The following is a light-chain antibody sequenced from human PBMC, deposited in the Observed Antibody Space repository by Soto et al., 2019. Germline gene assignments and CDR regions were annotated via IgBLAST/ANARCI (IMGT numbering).Light chain of an antibody. CDR1: SSDVGGYNF. CDR2: DVN. CDR3: CSYTSSSTHV. V-gene: IGLV2-14*03. Sequence: QSALTQPASVSGSPGQSITISCTGTSSDVGGYNFVSWYQQHPGKVPKLMIFDVNRRPSGVSDRFSGSKSGNTAYLTISGLQAEDEGGYYCCSYTSSSTHVFGSGTKLTVL. J-gene: IGLJ1*01.